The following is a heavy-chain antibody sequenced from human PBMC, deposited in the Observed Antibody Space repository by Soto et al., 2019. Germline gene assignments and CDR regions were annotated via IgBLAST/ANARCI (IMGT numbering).Heavy chain of an antibody. CDR2: INPSGGST. D-gene: IGHD6-19*01. CDR1: GYTFTSYY. J-gene: IGHJ3*02. CDR3: GREKNSSGWPHLFGI. V-gene: IGHV1-46*03. Sequence: ASVKVSCKASGYTFTSYYMHWVRQAPGQGLEWMGIINPSGGSTSYAQKFQGRVTMTRDTSTSTVYMELSSLRSEDTAVYYCGREKNSSGWPHLFGIGGQGKMVTVPS.